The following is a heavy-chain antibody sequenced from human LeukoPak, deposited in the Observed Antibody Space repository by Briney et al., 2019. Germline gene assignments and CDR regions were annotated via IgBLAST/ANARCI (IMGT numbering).Heavy chain of an antibody. J-gene: IGHJ4*02. Sequence: SETLSLTCAVSGYSISSGYYWGWIRQPPGKGLEWIGSMYHSGSTYYNPSLKSRVTISVDTSKNQFSLKLSSVTAADTAVYYCASRGGSYSDDFDYWGPGTLVTVSS. V-gene: IGHV4-38-2*01. CDR2: MYHSGST. CDR3: ASRGGSYSDDFDY. CDR1: GYSISSGYY. D-gene: IGHD1-26*01.